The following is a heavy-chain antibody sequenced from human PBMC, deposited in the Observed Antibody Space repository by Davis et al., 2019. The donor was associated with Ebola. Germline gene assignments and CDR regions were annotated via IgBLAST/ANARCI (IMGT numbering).Heavy chain of an antibody. V-gene: IGHV3-20*01. Sequence: GESLKISCAASGFTFDDYGMSWVRQAPGKGLEWVSGINWNGGSTGYADSVKGRFTISRDNAKNSLYLQMNSLRDEDTALYHCARVLVATRAFDYWGQGTLVTVSS. CDR2: INWNGGST. J-gene: IGHJ4*02. D-gene: IGHD5-12*01. CDR3: ARVLVATRAFDY. CDR1: GFTFDDYG.